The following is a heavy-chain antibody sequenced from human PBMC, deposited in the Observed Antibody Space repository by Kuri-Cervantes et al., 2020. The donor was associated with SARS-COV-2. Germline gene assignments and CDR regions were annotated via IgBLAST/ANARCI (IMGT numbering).Heavy chain of an antibody. CDR2: INPNSGGT. V-gene: IGHV1-2*02. CDR3: ARDANTIFGVVIDAFDY. CDR1: GYTFTGYY. D-gene: IGHD3-3*01. J-gene: IGHJ4*02. Sequence: ASVKVSCKASGYTFTGYYMHWVRQAPGQGLEWMGWINPNSGGTNYAQKFQGRVTMTRDTSFSTAYMELSRLRSDDTAVYYCARDANTIFGVVIDAFDYWGQGTLVTVSS.